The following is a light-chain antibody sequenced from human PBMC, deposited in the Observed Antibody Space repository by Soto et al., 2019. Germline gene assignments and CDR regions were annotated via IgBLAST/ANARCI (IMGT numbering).Light chain of an antibody. V-gene: IGKV3-15*01. CDR3: QQYSNWPRT. J-gene: IGKJ2*01. CDR2: GTS. Sequence: DIVMTQSPATLSVSPGERATLSCRASQSVSSNLAWYQQKPGQAPRLLIHGTSTRATGVPDRFSGSGSGTEFTLNISGLQSEDFAVYYCQQYSNWPRTFGRGSKLEIK. CDR1: QSVSSN.